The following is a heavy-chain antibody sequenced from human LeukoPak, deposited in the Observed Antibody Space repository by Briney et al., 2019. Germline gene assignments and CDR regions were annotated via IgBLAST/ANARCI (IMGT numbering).Heavy chain of an antibody. V-gene: IGHV1-69*05. D-gene: IGHD6-13*01. Sequence: GASVKVSCKASGGTFSSYAISWVRQAPGQGLEWMGGIIPIFDTANYAQKFQGRVTITTDESTSTAYMELSSLRSEDTAVYYCARGEGYSSSWYKEYYFDYWGQGTLVTVSS. CDR2: IIPIFDTA. J-gene: IGHJ4*02. CDR3: ARGEGYSSSWYKEYYFDY. CDR1: GGTFSSYA.